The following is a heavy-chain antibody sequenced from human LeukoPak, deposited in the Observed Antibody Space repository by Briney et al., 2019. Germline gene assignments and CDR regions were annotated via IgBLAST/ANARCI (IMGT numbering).Heavy chain of an antibody. J-gene: IGHJ4*02. D-gene: IGHD5-12*01. CDR2: MNPNSGNT. CDR1: VYTFTSYD. Sequence: SVKLSCKASVYTFTSYDINCVRQATGQGLEWMIWMNPNSGNTGYAQKLQGRVTMTRNTSISTAYMELSSLRAEDTAVYYCARGRTRYSGYDYGYWGQGTLVTVSS. CDR3: ARGRTRYSGYDYGY. V-gene: IGHV1-8*01.